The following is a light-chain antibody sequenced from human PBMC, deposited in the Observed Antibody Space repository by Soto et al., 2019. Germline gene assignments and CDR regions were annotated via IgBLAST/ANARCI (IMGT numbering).Light chain of an antibody. CDR2: KVS. J-gene: IGKJ2*01. Sequence: DVVMTQSPLSLPVTLGQPASISCRSSQSPLYSDGNTYLSWFHQRPGQSPRRLIYKVSHRDSGVTDRLSGSGSCSDFKLQINRVEAEDLGVYYCMQGTYWPYTFGQGTKLEIK. CDR1: QSPLYSDGNTY. CDR3: MQGTYWPYT. V-gene: IGKV2-30*01.